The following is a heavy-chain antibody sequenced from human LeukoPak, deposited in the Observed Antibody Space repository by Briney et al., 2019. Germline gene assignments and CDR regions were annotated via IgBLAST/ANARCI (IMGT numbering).Heavy chain of an antibody. V-gene: IGHV1-2*02. Sequence: ASAKVSCKASGYTFTGYYMDWVRQAPGQGLEWMGWINANSGATKYAQNFQGRVTMTRDTSISTAYMELSSLRSDDTAIYYCARDSFDYYGMDVWGQGTTVTVSS. CDR1: GYTFTGYY. CDR3: ARDSFDYYGMDV. J-gene: IGHJ6*02. CDR2: INANSGAT.